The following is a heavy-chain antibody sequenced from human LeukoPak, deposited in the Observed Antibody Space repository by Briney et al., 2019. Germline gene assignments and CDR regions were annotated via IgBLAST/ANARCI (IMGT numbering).Heavy chain of an antibody. V-gene: IGHV3-7*03. CDR1: GFPFSSYS. CDR2: IKPDGTTK. J-gene: IGHJ4*02. CDR3: ARSIPYGTTWYGRSDY. D-gene: IGHD6-13*01. Sequence: GGSLRLSCAASGFPFSSYSMTWVRQAPGKGLEWVANIKPDGTTKFYVDSVKGRLTISRDNALNSLYLQMNSLRAEDTAIYYCARSIPYGTTWYGRSDYWGQGTLVTVSS.